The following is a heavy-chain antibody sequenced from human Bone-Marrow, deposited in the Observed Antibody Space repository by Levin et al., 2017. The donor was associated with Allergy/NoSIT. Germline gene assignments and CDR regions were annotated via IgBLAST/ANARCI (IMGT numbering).Heavy chain of an antibody. D-gene: IGHD5-24*01. CDR2: IKEDGSEK. Sequence: GGSLRLSCAASGFTFRNSWMSWVRQAPGKGLEWVANIKEDGSEKYYVDSVKGRSTTSRDNAKNSLFVQMNSLRVEDTAVYYCARDQFRRATIGAQCFDPWGQGTLVTVSS. J-gene: IGHJ5*02. V-gene: IGHV3-7*01. CDR1: GFTFRNSW. CDR3: ARDQFRRATIGAQCFDP.